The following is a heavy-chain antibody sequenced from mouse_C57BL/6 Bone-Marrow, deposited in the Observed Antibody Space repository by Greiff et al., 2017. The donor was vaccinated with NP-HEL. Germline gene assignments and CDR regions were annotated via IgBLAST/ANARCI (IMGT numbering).Heavy chain of an antibody. CDR2: IYPGSGST. J-gene: IGHJ1*03. CDR3: ATYYSNYWYFDG. CDR1: GYTFTSYW. Sequence: QVQLQQPGAELVKPGASVKMSCKASGYTFTSYWITWVKQRPGQGLEWIGDIYPGSGSTNYNEKFKSKATLTVDTSSSTAYMQLSSLTSEDSAVYYCATYYSNYWYFDGWGTGTTVTVSS. V-gene: IGHV1-55*01. D-gene: IGHD2-5*01.